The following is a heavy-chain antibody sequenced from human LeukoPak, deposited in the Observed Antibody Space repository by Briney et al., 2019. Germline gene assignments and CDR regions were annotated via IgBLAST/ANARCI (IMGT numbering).Heavy chain of an antibody. Sequence: QPGGTLRLSCAASGFTFSSYGMSWVRQAPGKGLEWVAFIRYDGNNKYSADSVKGRFTISRDNSKNTLYLQMNSLRAEDTAVYYCAKDSATMIVMIRRAPRGQLDYWGQGTLVTVSS. CDR2: IRYDGNNK. V-gene: IGHV3-30*02. J-gene: IGHJ4*02. CDR3: AKDSATMIVMIRRAPRGQLDY. D-gene: IGHD3-22*01. CDR1: GFTFSSYG.